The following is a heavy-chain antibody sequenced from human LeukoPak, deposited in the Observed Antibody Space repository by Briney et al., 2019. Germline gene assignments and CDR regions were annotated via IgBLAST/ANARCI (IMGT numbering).Heavy chain of an antibody. D-gene: IGHD3-22*01. V-gene: IGHV3-7*03. CDR2: IKHDGGEK. J-gene: IGHJ3*02. CDR3: ARSTYYLDSSGYPGIKAFDI. CDR1: GLSLSGQW. Sequence: GGSLRLSCVASGLSLSGQWLNWVRQAPGQGLEWVAYIKHDGGEKYYVDSVKGRFTISRDDGQNSLSLHMNSVRAEDTAVYYCARSTYYLDSSGYPGIKAFDIWGQGTVVTVSS.